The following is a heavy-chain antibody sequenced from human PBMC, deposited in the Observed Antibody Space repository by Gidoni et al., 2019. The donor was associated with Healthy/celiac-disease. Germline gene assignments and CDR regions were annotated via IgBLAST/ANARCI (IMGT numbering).Heavy chain of an antibody. V-gene: IGHV4-34*01. CDR2: INHSGST. CDR1: GGSFSGYY. Sequence: QVQLQQWGAGLLKPSETLSLICAVYGGSFSGYYWSWIRQPPGKGLEWIGEINHSGSTNYNPSLKSRVTISVDTSKNQFSLKLSSVTAADTAVYYCARSHYYDSSGYYGYVDYWGQGTLVTVSS. J-gene: IGHJ4*02. CDR3: ARSHYYDSSGYYGYVDY. D-gene: IGHD3-22*01.